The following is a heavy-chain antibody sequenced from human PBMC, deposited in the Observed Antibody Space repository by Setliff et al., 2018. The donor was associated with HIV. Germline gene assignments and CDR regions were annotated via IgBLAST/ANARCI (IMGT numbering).Heavy chain of an antibody. Sequence: SETLSLTCTVSGYSISSGYYWSWIRQPPGKGLEWIGYIYDSGSPKYNPSLKSRVTISIDTSKSQISLKLTSVTAADTAMYHCARVYYFDSSGYYQRGDVFDIWGQGTMVTVSS. V-gene: IGHV4-61*01. CDR3: ARVYYFDSSGYYQRGDVFDI. CDR1: GYSISSGYY. D-gene: IGHD3-22*01. J-gene: IGHJ3*02. CDR2: IYDSGSP.